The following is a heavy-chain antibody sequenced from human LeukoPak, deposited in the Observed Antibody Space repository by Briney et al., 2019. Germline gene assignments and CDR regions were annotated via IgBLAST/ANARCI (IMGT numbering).Heavy chain of an antibody. CDR3: ARENRHNWNHKLNLYWIDP. Sequence: AASVKVSCKASEGPFSSYAISCVRQAPGQGLDWMVGIIPFFWTPNYAQKFQRRLTISADRSTTTAYMELSGLMCVDTALVYWARENRHNWNHKLNLYWIDPWGQGTLVIVSS. D-gene: IGHD1-14*01. CDR2: IIPFFWTP. CDR1: EGPFSSYA. V-gene: IGHV1-69*06. J-gene: IGHJ5*02.